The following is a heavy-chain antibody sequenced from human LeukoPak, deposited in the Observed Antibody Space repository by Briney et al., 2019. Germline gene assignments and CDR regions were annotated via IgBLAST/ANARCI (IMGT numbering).Heavy chain of an antibody. CDR2: IYPGDSDT. Sequence: GESLKISCQAPGYSFTNYWIGWVRQLPGKGLEWMGIIYPGDSDTRYSPSFQGQVTISVDKSISTAYLQWSSLKASDTAIYYCARHPGAAGDDAFDMWGQGTMVTVSS. CDR3: ARHPGAAGDDAFDM. D-gene: IGHD6-13*01. CDR1: GYSFTNYW. J-gene: IGHJ3*02. V-gene: IGHV5-51*01.